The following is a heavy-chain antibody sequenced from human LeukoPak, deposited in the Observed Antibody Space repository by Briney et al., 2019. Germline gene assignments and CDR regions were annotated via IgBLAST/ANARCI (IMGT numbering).Heavy chain of an antibody. Sequence: SETLSLTCAVYGVSFNGYYWSWIRQPPGKGLEWIGEINHSGSTNYNPSLKSRVTISVDTSKNQFSLKLSSVTAADTAVYYCARGSLVYDFWSGYYAMNAFDIWGQGTMVTVSS. CDR2: INHSGST. V-gene: IGHV4-34*01. J-gene: IGHJ3*02. D-gene: IGHD3-3*01. CDR1: GVSFNGYY. CDR3: ARGSLVYDFWSGYYAMNAFDI.